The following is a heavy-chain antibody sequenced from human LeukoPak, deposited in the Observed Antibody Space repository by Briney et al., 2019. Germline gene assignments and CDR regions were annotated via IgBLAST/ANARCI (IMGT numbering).Heavy chain of an antibody. J-gene: IGHJ6*04. D-gene: IGHD2-2*01. CDR3: AKGLGPRRVPAAMDV. CDR2: ISGSGGST. CDR1: GFTFSSYA. V-gene: IGHV3-23*01. Sequence: GGSLRLSCAASGFTFSSYAMSWVRQAPGKGLEWVSAISGSGGSTYYADSVKGRFTISRDNSKNTLYLQMNSLRAEDTAVYYCAKGLGPRRVPAAMDVWGKGTTVTVSS.